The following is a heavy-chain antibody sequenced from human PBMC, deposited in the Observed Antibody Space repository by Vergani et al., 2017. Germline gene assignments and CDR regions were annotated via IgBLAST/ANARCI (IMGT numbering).Heavy chain of an antibody. CDR2: INPNTGAS. CDR3: ARVLRALDF. Sequence: QVQLVQSGSELKKPGASVKVSCKASGYTFTSYAMNWVRQAPGQGLEWMGWINPNTGASSSLQKFQGRVTMTSDSSINTAYLEVTRLTFANTAMYYCARVLRALDFWGQGPLVIVSS. J-gene: IGHJ4*02. CDR1: GYTFTSYA. V-gene: IGHV1-2*02.